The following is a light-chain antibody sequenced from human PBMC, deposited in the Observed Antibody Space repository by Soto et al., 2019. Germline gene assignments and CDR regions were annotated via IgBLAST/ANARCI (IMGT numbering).Light chain of an antibody. Sequence: EIVMTQSPATLSVSPGERATLSCRASQSVRDNLAWYQQKPGQAPGLLIYGASIRATGISARFSGSGSGTDFTLTISSLQSEDFAIYYCHQYNNWPLTFGPWTKVDIK. CDR2: GAS. V-gene: IGKV3-15*01. CDR1: QSVRDN. J-gene: IGKJ3*01. CDR3: HQYNNWPLT.